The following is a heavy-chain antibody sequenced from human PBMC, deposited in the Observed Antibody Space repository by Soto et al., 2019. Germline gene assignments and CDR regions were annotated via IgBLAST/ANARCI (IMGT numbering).Heavy chain of an antibody. V-gene: IGHV3-30*18. CDR1: GFTFSSYG. J-gene: IGHJ5*02. Sequence: QVQLVESGGGVVQPGRSLRLSCAASGFTFSSYGMHWVRQAPGKGLEWVSVISYAGDYQYYADSVKGRFTISRDNSKNTLYLQMNTLRPGRTAVYFCAKSRGGSSLYEGASWCQGTLVTVSS. CDR2: ISYAGDYQ. CDR3: AKSRGGSSLYEGAS. D-gene: IGHD6-19*01.